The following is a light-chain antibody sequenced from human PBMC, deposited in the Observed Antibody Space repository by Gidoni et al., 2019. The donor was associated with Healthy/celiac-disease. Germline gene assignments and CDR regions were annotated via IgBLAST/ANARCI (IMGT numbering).Light chain of an antibody. CDR2: SNN. CDR3: AAWDDSLMGFWV. Sequence: QSVLTQPPSASGTPGQRVTISCSGSSSNIGSNTVNWYQQLPGTAPKLLIYSNNQRPSGVPDRFSGSKSGTSASLAISGLQSEDEADYYCAAWDDSLMGFWVFGGGTKLTVL. V-gene: IGLV1-44*01. CDR1: SSNIGSNT. J-gene: IGLJ3*02.